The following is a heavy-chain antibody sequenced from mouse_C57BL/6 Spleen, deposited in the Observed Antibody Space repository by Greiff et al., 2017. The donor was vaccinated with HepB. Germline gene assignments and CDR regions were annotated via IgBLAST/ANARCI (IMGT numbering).Heavy chain of an antibody. V-gene: IGHV1-80*01. CDR2: IYPGDGDT. CDR3: ARGAAQATSAWFAD. CDR1: GYAFSSSW. Sequence: QVHVKQSGAELVKPGASVEISCKASGYAFSSSWLNWVKQRPGKGLEWIGQIYPGDGDTNYNGKFKGKATLTADKSSSTAYMQLSSLTSEDSAVYFCARGAAQATSAWFADWGQGTLVTVSA. D-gene: IGHD3-2*02. J-gene: IGHJ3*01.